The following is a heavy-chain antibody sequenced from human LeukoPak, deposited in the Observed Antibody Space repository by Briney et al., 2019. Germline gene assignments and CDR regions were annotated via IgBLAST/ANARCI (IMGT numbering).Heavy chain of an antibody. CDR3: TRDDSPDPN. CDR2: IWYDGSKK. V-gene: IGHV3-33*01. Sequence: AGGSLRLSCVASGFSFRTYGMHWVRQAPGKGLEWVAVIWYDGSKKYYADSVKGRLTISRDNSKNTLYLQMNSLKTEDTAVYYCTRDDSPDPNWGQGTLVTVSS. D-gene: IGHD2-15*01. J-gene: IGHJ4*02. CDR1: GFSFRTYG.